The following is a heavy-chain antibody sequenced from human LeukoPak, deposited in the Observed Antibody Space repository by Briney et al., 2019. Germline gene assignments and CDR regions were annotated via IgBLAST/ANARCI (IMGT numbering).Heavy chain of an antibody. CDR1: GGSFSGYY. CDR2: IHHSGGT. Sequence: SETLSLTCAVYGGSFSGYYWSWIRQPPGKGLEWIGEIHHSGGTSYNPSLKSRVTISVDMSKNQISLRLTSMTAADTAVYYCARGLLGGAASWGRGTLVTVSS. CDR3: ARGLLGGAAS. V-gene: IGHV4-34*01. D-gene: IGHD2-15*01. J-gene: IGHJ5*02.